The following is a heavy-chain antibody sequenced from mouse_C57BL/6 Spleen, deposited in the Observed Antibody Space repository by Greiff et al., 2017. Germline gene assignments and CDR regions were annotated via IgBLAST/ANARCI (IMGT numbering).Heavy chain of an antibody. CDR1: GYTFTSYW. CDR3: ATHYDVNYFDY. Sequence: QVQLQQSGAELAKPGASVKLSCQASGYTFTSYWMHWVKQRPGQGLEWIGYINPSSGYTKYNQKFKDKATLTADKSSSTAYMQRSSLTYEDSAVYYCATHYDVNYFDYWGQGTTLTVSS. D-gene: IGHD2-4*01. CDR2: INPSSGYT. J-gene: IGHJ2*01. V-gene: IGHV1-7*01.